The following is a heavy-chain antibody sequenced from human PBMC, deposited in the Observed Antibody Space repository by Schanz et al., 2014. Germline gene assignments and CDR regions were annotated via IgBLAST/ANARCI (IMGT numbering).Heavy chain of an antibody. CDR2: ISGGGGTT. Sequence: EVKLLESGGTLVRPGGSLRLSCAASGFTFSDYAMCWVRQAPGKGLEWVSAISGGGGTTYYTDSVKGRFTISRDNSKNTLYLQMNGLRGEDTAVYYCAKDLDANYFDYWGQGILVTVSS. CDR3: AKDLDANYFDY. CDR1: GFTFSDYA. D-gene: IGHD1-1*01. V-gene: IGHV3-23*01. J-gene: IGHJ4*02.